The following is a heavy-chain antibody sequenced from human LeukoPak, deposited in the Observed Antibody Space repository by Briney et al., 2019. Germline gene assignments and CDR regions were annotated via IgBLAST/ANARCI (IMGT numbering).Heavy chain of an antibody. J-gene: IGHJ4*02. V-gene: IGHV1-18*01. Sequence: ASVKVSCKASGYNFISYGISWVRLVPGQGLEWMGWISAYNGDTNYAQRFQGRVTMTTDTPTSTAYMELRSLKSDDTAVYYCARNAFNTSSENYFDYWGRGTLVTVSS. D-gene: IGHD6-6*01. CDR3: ARNAFNTSSENYFDY. CDR1: GYNFISYG. CDR2: ISAYNGDT.